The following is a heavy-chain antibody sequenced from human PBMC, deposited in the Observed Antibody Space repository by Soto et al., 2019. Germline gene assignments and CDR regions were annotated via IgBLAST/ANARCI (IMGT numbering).Heavy chain of an antibody. D-gene: IGHD2-15*01. J-gene: IGHJ5*02. CDR2: ISYDGSNK. Sequence: GGSLRLSCAASGFTFSSYAMHWVRQAPGKGLEWVAVISYDGSNKYYADSVKGRFTISRDNSKNTLYLQMNSLRAEDTAVYYCARDGNIVVVVAATGWFDPWGQGTPVTVSS. V-gene: IGHV3-30-3*01. CDR1: GFTFSSYA. CDR3: ARDGNIVVVVAATGWFDP.